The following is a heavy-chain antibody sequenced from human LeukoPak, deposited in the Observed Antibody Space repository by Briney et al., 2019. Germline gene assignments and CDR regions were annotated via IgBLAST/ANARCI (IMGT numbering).Heavy chain of an antibody. CDR2: IRCDGKNT. D-gene: IGHD2-2*01. J-gene: IGHJ4*02. CDR1: GFTFSSYE. V-gene: IGHV3-48*03. CDR3: ARDQSTSIICYFDD. Sequence: GGSLRLSCAASGFTFSSYEMHWVRQAPGKGLEWVSDIRCDGKNTYYADPVKGRFTISRDNAKNALYLQMNSLRAEDTAVYYCARDQSTSIICYFDDWGQGTMVSVS.